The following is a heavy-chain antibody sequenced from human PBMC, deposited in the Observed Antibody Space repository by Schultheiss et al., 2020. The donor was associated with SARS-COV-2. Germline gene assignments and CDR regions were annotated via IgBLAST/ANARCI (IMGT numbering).Heavy chain of an antibody. J-gene: IGHJ6*03. Sequence: GESLKISCAASGFTFSSYAMHWVRQAPGKGLEWVGRIKSKTDGGTTDYAAPVKGRFTISRDDSKNTLYLQMNSLKTEDTAVYYCTTDFVTGTTLYYYMDVWGKGTTVTVSS. CDR2: IKSKTDGGTT. V-gene: IGHV3-15*01. CDR3: TTDFVTGTTLYYYMDV. CDR1: GFTFSSYA. D-gene: IGHD1-7*01.